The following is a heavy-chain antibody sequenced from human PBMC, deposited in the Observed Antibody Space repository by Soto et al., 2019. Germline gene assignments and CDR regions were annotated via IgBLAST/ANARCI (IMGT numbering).Heavy chain of an antibody. CDR3: AAECRIVGATTSGAFDI. CDR1: GFTFTSSA. CDR2: IVVGSGNT. Sequence: ASVKVSCKASGFTFTSSAVQWVRQARGQRLEWIGWIVVGSGNTNYAQKFQERVTITRDMSTSTAYMELSSLRSEDTAVYYCAAECRIVGATTSGAFDIWGQGTMVTVSS. V-gene: IGHV1-58*01. J-gene: IGHJ3*02. D-gene: IGHD1-26*01.